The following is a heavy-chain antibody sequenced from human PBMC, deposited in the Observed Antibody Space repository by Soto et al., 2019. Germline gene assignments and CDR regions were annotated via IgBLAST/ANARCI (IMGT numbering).Heavy chain of an antibody. D-gene: IGHD3-9*01. CDR3: PRGDILTPENT. J-gene: IGHJ5*02. Sequence: QVQLVQSGAEVKKAGSSVKVSCKASGGTFSSYTISWVRQAPGQGLEWMGRIIPILGIANYAQKFQGRVTITADKSTSTAYMELSSLRSEDTAVYYCPRGDILTPENTWGQGTLVTVSS. CDR1: GGTFSSYT. CDR2: IIPILGIA. V-gene: IGHV1-69*02.